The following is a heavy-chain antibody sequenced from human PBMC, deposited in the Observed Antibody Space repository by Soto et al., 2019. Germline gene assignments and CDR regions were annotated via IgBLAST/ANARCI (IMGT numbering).Heavy chain of an antibody. Sequence: PSETLSLTCAVSGGSISSSNWWSWVRQPPGKGLEWIGEIYHSGSTNYNPSLKSRVTISVDKSKNQFSLKLSSVTAADTAVYYCARDFPRWSGYYGMDVWGQGTTVTVS. CDR2: IYHSGST. V-gene: IGHV4-4*02. CDR3: ARDFPRWSGYYGMDV. D-gene: IGHD3-3*01. CDR1: GGSISSSNW. J-gene: IGHJ6*02.